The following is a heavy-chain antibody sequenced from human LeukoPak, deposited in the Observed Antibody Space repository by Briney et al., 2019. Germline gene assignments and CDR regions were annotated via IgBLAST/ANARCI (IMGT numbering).Heavy chain of an antibody. J-gene: IGHJ4*02. V-gene: IGHV3-33*08. CDR3: ARDSSAGSYPDY. CDR2: IWYDGSNK. D-gene: IGHD1-26*01. Sequence: GGSLRLSCAASGFTFSSYWMSWVRQAPGKGLEWVAVIWYDGSNKYYADSVKGRFTISRDNSKNTLYLQMNSLRAEDTAVYYCARDSSAGSYPDYWGQGTLVTVSS. CDR1: GFTFSSYW.